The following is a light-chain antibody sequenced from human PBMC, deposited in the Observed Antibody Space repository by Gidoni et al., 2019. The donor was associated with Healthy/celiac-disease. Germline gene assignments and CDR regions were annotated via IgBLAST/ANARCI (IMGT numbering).Light chain of an antibody. V-gene: IGKV3-20*01. CDR3: QQYGSSPQT. Sequence: ELVSTQSPGTLSLSPGERATLSCRASQSVSSSYLAWYQQKPGQAPMLLIYGASSRATVIPDRFSGSGSGTDFTLTISRLEPEDFAVYYCQQYGSSPQTFGQGTKVEIK. CDR1: QSVSSSY. CDR2: GAS. J-gene: IGKJ1*01.